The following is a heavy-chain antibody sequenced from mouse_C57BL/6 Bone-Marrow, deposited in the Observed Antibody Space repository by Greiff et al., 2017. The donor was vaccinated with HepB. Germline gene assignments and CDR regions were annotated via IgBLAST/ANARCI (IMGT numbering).Heavy chain of an antibody. CDR2: IYPSDSET. D-gene: IGHD1-1*01. CDR1: GYTFTSYW. CDR3: ASGYYGSILFAY. V-gene: IGHV1-61*01. J-gene: IGHJ3*01. Sequence: QVQLQQPGAELVRPGSSVKLSCKASGYTFTSYWMDWVKQRPGQGLEWIGNIYPSDSETHYNQKFKGKATLTVDKSSSTAYMQLSSLTSEDSAVYYCASGYYGSILFAYWGQGTLVTVSA.